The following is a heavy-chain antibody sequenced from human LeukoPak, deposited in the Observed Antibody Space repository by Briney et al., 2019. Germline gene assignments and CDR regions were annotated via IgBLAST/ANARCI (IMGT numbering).Heavy chain of an antibody. CDR1: GFSVSTNY. Sequence: GGSLRLSCAVSGFSVSTNYMSWVRQAPGKGLECVSVILLGDITHYADSVKGRFSISKDNSRNILYLHMNNLRPEDTAVYYCARDRTSVQVDVDVWGRGTTVTVSS. CDR3: ARDRTSVQVDVDV. J-gene: IGHJ6*02. CDR2: ILLGDIT. V-gene: IGHV3-66*01.